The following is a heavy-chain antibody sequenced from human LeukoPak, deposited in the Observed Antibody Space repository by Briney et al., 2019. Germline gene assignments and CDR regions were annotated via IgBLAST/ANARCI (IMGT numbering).Heavy chain of an antibody. Sequence: GASVKVSCKASGYTFTSYGISWVRQAPGQGLEWMGWISAYNGNTNYAQKLQGRVTMTEDTSTDTAYMELSSLRSEDTAVYYCAIPGYNYFDYWGQGTLVTVSS. D-gene: IGHD5-18*01. CDR3: AIPGYNYFDY. CDR2: ISAYNGNT. V-gene: IGHV1-18*01. CDR1: GYTFTSYG. J-gene: IGHJ4*02.